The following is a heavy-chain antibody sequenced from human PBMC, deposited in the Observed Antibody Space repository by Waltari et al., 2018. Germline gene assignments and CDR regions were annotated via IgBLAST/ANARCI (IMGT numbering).Heavy chain of an antibody. CDR1: GFTFSSYW. D-gene: IGHD1-26*01. Sequence: EVQLVESGGGLVQPGGSLRLSCAASGFTFSSYWMSWVRQAPGKGLDGVANIKQDGSEKYYVDSVKGRFTISRDNAKNSLYLQMNSLRAEDTAVYYCARDYSGSYAFDIWGQGTMVTVSS. CDR2: IKQDGSEK. CDR3: ARDYSGSYAFDI. J-gene: IGHJ3*02. V-gene: IGHV3-7*01.